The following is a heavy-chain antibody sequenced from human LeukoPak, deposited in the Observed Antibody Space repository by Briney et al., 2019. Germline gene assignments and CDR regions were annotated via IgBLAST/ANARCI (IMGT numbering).Heavy chain of an antibody. V-gene: IGHV3-30-3*01. CDR2: ISYDGSNK. J-gene: IGHJ4*02. D-gene: IGHD2/OR15-2a*01. CDR1: GFTFSSYA. Sequence: PGGSLRLSCAASGFTFSSYAMHWVRQAPGKGLEWVAVISYDGSNKYYADSVKGRFTISRDNSKNTLYLQMNSLRAEDTALYYCATFIAYSTPFDYWGQGTQVTVAS. CDR3: ATFIAYSTPFDY.